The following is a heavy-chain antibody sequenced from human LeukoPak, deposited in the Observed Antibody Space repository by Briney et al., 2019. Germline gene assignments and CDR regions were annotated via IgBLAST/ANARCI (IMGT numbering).Heavy chain of an antibody. Sequence: SETLSLTCTVSGGYIYSGGYYWRWIRQPPGKDLEWIGYIYHTGNTYYNPSLKSRVTISVDTSKNQFSLKLSSVTAADTAVYYCANSGYYLNDAFDIWGQGTMVTVSS. CDR3: ANSGYYLNDAFDI. CDR2: IYHTGNT. V-gene: IGHV4-30-2*01. CDR1: GGYIYSGGYY. J-gene: IGHJ3*02. D-gene: IGHD3-22*01.